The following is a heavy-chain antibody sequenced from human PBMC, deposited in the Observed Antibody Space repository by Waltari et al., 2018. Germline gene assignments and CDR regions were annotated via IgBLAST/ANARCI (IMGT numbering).Heavy chain of an antibody. D-gene: IGHD1-7*01. CDR2: IYYSGST. CDR3: ARDQSSLELRPGYYYYYYMDV. Sequence: QVQLQESGPGLVKPSQTLSLTCTVSGGSISSGDSYWSWIRQPPGKGLEWIGYIYYSGSTYYNPSLKSRVTISVDTSKNQFSLKLSSVTAADTAVYYCARDQSSLELRPGYYYYYYMDVWGKGTTVTVSS. CDR1: GGSISSGDSY. J-gene: IGHJ6*03. V-gene: IGHV4-30-4*08.